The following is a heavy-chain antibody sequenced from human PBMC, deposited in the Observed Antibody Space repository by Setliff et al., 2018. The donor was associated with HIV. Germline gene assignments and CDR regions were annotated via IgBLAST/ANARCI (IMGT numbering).Heavy chain of an antibody. CDR1: GLSMSTTSYY. J-gene: IGHJ3*01. CDR3: ARTRGTTENVFDV. Sequence: SETLSLTCAVSGLSMSTTSYYWGWIRQPPGKGLEWIGSIYYSGSTYYNPSLKSRVTISLDTSQRQFFLSLSSVTATDTAVYYCARTRGTTENVFDVWGQGTMVTVSS. CDR2: IYYSGST. D-gene: IGHD4-17*01. V-gene: IGHV4-39*01.